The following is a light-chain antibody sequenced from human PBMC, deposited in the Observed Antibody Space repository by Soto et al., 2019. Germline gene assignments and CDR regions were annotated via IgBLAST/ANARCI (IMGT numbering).Light chain of an antibody. Sequence: QXVLTQPPSVSGAPLERVTISCTGSSSNIGAGYDVHWYQQLPGTAPKLLIYGNSNRPSGVPDRFSGSKSGTSASLAITGLQAEDEADYYCQSYDSSLSGYVFGTGTKVTVL. CDR3: QSYDSSLSGYV. J-gene: IGLJ1*01. CDR1: SSNIGAGYD. V-gene: IGLV1-40*01. CDR2: GNS.